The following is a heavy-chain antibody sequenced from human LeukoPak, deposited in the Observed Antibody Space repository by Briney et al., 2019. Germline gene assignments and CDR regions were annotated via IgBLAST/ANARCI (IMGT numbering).Heavy chain of an antibody. CDR1: GGSISSYY. CDR2: IYYSGST. V-gene: IGHV4-39*07. J-gene: IGHJ5*02. D-gene: IGHD2-15*01. Sequence: PSETLSLTCTVSGGSISSYYWGWIRQPPGKGLEWIGNIYYSGSTYHNPSLKSRVTISVVTSKNQFSLNLSSVTAADTAVYYCARVSCGGGTCYHSRGWFDAWGQGTLVTVSS. CDR3: ARVSCGGGTCYHSRGWFDA.